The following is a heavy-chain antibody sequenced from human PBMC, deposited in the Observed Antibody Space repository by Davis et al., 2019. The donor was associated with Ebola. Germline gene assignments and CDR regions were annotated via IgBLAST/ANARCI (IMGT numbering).Heavy chain of an antibody. V-gene: IGHV3-66*01. Sequence: GGSLRLSCADSGVTVSRDYMSWVRQAPGKGLEWVSVIYSGGSTYYADSVKGRFTISRDNSKNTLYLQMNSLRAEDTAVYYCARSGSGRGYYDFWSGYTYWGQGTLVTVSS. CDR3: ARSGSGRGYYDFWSGYTY. CDR1: GVTVSRDY. J-gene: IGHJ4*02. D-gene: IGHD3-3*01. CDR2: IYSGGST.